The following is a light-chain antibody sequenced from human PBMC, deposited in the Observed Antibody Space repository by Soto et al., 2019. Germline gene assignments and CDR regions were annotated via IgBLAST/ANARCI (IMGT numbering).Light chain of an antibody. CDR3: QSYDNSLSGSGV. J-gene: IGLJ1*01. Sequence: QAVVTQPPSVSGAPGQRVTISCTGSSSNIGAGYDVHWYRQLPGTAPKLLIYANSNRPSGVPDRFSGSKSGTSASLAITGLQAEDEADYYCQSYDNSLSGSGVFGTGTKLTVL. CDR2: ANS. CDR1: SSNIGAGYD. V-gene: IGLV1-40*01.